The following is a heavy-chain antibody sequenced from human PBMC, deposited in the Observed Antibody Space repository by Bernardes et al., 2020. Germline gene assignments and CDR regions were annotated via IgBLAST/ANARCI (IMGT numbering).Heavy chain of an antibody. J-gene: IGHJ4*02. CDR1: GFTVSSNY. D-gene: IGHD5-12*01. CDR2: IYSGGST. V-gene: IGHV3-53*01. Sequence: GGSLRLSCAASGFTVSSNYMSWVRQAPGKGLEWVSVIYSGGSTYYADSVKGRFTISRDNSKNTLYLQMNSLRAEDTAVYYCARGRRYSGYEFDYWGQGTLVTVSS. CDR3: ARGRRYSGYEFDY.